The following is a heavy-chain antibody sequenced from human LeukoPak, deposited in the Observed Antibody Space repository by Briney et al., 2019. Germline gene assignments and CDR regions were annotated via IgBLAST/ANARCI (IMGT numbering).Heavy chain of an antibody. CDR3: ARVVVTIFGVNLYYYYGMDV. D-gene: IGHD3-3*01. CDR2: ISAYNGNT. Sequence: ASVKVSCKASGYTFTSYGISWVRQAPGQGLEWMGWISAYNGNTNYAQKLQGRVTMTADTSTSTAYMELRSLRSDDTAVYYCARVVVTIFGVNLYYYYGMDVWGQGTTVTVSS. J-gene: IGHJ6*02. CDR1: GYTFTSYG. V-gene: IGHV1-18*01.